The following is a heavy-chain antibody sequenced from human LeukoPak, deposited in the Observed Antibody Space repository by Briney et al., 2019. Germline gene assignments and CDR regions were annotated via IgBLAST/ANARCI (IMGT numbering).Heavy chain of an antibody. J-gene: IGHJ6*02. CDR1: GDSIFSGGYY. D-gene: IGHD2-15*01. CDR3: ARSAELGYCSGGSCYFGGMDV. V-gene: IGHV4-31*03. Sequence: SQTLSLTCTVSGDSIFSGGYYWSWIRQHPGKGLEWTAYIYYSGSTYYNPSLKSRVTISVDTSKNQFSLKLSSVTAADTAVYYCARSAELGYCSGGSCYFGGMDVWGQGTTVTVSS. CDR2: IYYSGST.